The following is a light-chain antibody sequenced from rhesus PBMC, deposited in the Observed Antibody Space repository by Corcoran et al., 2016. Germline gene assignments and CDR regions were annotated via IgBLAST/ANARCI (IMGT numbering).Light chain of an antibody. CDR1: QGISTY. V-gene: IGKV1-43*02. CDR3: LQYNSDPLT. J-gene: IGKJ1*01. CDR2: ATS. Sequence: DIQMTQSPSSLSASVGDRVTITGRATQGISTYLNWYQQKPGKAPKRLFYATSSLESGVPSRFRGSGSGTDFTLTFSSLHPEDFAAYYCLQYNSDPLTFGHGTKVEIK.